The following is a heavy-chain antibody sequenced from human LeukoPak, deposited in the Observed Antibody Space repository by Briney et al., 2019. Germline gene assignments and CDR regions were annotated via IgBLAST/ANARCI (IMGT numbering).Heavy chain of an antibody. CDR2: ISAYNGNT. J-gene: IGHJ5*02. V-gene: IGHV1-18*01. Sequence: ASVKVSFKASGYTFTNYGISWVRQAPGKGLEWMGWISAYNGNTTYAQEFQGRVTMTTDTSTSTAYMELRSLSSDDTAVYHCARDNHRGSWSWFDPWGQGTLVTVSS. D-gene: IGHD2-15*01. CDR3: ARDNHRGSWSWFDP. CDR1: GYTFTNYG.